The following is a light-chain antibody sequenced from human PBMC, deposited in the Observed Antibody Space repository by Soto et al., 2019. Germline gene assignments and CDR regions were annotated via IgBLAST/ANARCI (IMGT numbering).Light chain of an antibody. CDR3: QHYDSYPFT. J-gene: IGKJ3*01. Sequence: DIQMTQSPSTLSASVGARVTITCRASESISNWLAWYQQQPGKAPKLLIYEAFTLESGVPSRFSGSGSGTEFTLTISSLQPDDFATYFCQHYDSYPFTFGPGTKVDI. V-gene: IGKV1-5*03. CDR1: ESISNW. CDR2: EAF.